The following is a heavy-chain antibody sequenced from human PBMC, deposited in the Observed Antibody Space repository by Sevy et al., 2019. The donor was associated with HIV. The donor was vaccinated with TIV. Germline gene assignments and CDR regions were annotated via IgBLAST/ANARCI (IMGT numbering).Heavy chain of an antibody. J-gene: IGHJ4*02. CDR2: VSTSGST. Sequence: SETLSLTCTVSGDSINTYYWSWIRQPPGKGLEWIGSVSTSGSTTYNPSLKSRGTISLDTSRNKVSLKVTSVTAADAAVYYCARLRWDLVVVPGATPWCYFDQWGQGTLVTVSS. CDR3: ARLRWDLVVVPGATPWCYFDQ. V-gene: IGHV4-4*08. CDR1: GDSINTYY. D-gene: IGHD2-2*01.